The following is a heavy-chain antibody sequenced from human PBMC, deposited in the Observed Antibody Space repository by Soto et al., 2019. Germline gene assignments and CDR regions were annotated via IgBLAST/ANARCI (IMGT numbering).Heavy chain of an antibody. CDR2: ITHSGST. CDR3: ARDTEGYTFNYYYYYMDV. CDR1: GGSFSGYY. V-gene: IGHV4-34*01. J-gene: IGHJ6*03. D-gene: IGHD3-16*01. Sequence: SETLSLTCAVYGGSFSGYYWIWIRQPPGKGLEYIGEITHSGSTDYNLSLRSRVTISVDTSKNQFSLKLSSVTAADTAVYYCARDTEGYTFNYYYYYMDVWGKGTTVTVSS.